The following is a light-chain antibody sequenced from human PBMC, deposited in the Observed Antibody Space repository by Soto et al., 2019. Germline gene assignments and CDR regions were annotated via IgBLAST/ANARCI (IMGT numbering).Light chain of an antibody. J-gene: IGKJ1*01. V-gene: IGKV4-1*01. Sequence: DIVMTQSPDSPAVSLGERATINCKSSQSVLYSSNNKNYLAWYQQKPGQPPKLLIYWASTRESGVPDRFSGSGSGTDLTLTISSLQAEDVAAYYCQQHYSTPQTFGQGTKVEIK. CDR2: WAS. CDR3: QQHYSTPQT. CDR1: QSVLYSSNNKNY.